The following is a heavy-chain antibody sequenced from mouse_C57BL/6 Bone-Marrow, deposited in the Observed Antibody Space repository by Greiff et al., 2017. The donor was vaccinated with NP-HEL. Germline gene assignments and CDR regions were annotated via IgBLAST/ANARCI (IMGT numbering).Heavy chain of an antibody. CDR1: GYTFTDYE. D-gene: IGHD1-1*01. CDR2: IDPETGGT. CDR3: TRATFLAVVP. V-gene: IGHV1-15*01. J-gene: IGHJ2*01. Sequence: QVQLQQSGAELVRPGASVTLSCKASGYTFTDYEMHWVKQTPVHGLEWIGAIDPETGGTAYNQKFKGKAILTADKSSSTAYMELRSLTSEDSAVYYCTRATFLAVVPWGKGTTLTVAS.